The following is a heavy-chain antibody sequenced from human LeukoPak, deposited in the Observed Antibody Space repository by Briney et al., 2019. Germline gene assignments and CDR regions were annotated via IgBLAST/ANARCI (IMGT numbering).Heavy chain of an antibody. Sequence: EGSLRLSCAASGFSFGSYWMSWVRQAPGKGLEWVANIKQEGSEKFYVDSVKGRFTISRDNAKNSLYLQMNSLRAEDTAVYYCARDSLSLRTSAFDYWGQGTLVTVSS. CDR3: ARDSLSLRTSAFDY. V-gene: IGHV3-7*01. J-gene: IGHJ4*02. CDR2: IKQEGSEK. CDR1: GFSFGSYW. D-gene: IGHD3-16*01.